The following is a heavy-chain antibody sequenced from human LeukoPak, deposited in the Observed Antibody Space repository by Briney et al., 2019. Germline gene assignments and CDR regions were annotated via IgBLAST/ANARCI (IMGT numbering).Heavy chain of an antibody. CDR1: GFTFSSYR. Sequence: PAGSLRLSCTASGFTFSSYRMSWVRQATGKGLEWVSSISSSSSDIYYADSVKGRFTISRDNAKNSLYLQMNSLRAEDTAVYYCARDLYQLPNYWGQGTLVTVSS. J-gene: IGHJ4*02. CDR2: ISSSSSDI. V-gene: IGHV3-21*01. D-gene: IGHD2-2*01. CDR3: ARDLYQLPNY.